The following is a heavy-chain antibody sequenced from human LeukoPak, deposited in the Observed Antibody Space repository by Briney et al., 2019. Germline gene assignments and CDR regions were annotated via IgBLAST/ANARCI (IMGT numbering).Heavy chain of an antibody. CDR1: GGPFNDYY. J-gene: IGHJ3*02. CDR2: INHSGST. Sequence: SETLSLTRAVYGGPFNDYYWNWLRQPPGKGLEWIGEINHSGSTNYHPSYKSRVTISLDTSQNHFSLKLTSVTAADTAVYYCARSGRDVGFAFDIWGQGTLVTISS. V-gene: IGHV4-34*01. CDR3: ARSGRDVGFAFDI. D-gene: IGHD5-12*01.